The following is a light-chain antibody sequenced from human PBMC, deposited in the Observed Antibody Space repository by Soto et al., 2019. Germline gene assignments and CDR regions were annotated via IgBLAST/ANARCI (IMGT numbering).Light chain of an antibody. CDR1: SSDVGGYNY. Sequence: QSVLTQPPSASGSPGQSVTISCTGTSSDVGGYNYVSWYQQHPGKAPKLMIYEVSKRPSGVPDRFSGSKSGNTASLTVSGLQAEDEADYYCSSYAGSNILFGTGTKLT. V-gene: IGLV2-8*01. CDR2: EVS. CDR3: SSYAGSNIL. J-gene: IGLJ1*01.